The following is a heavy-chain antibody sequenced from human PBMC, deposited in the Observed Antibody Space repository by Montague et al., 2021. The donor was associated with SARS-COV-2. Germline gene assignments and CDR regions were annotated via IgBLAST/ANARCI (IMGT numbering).Heavy chain of an antibody. CDR2: INRSGST. Sequence: SETLSLTCAVYGGSFSGYYWSWIRQPPGKGLEWIGEINRSGSTNYNPSLKSRVTISVDTSKNQFSLELSSVTAADTAVYYCARARQDVVVPTLGIGAYYYYYYMDVWDKGTTVTVSS. V-gene: IGHV4-34*01. J-gene: IGHJ6*03. CDR1: GGSFSGYY. CDR3: ARARQDVVVPTLGIGAYYYYYYMDV. D-gene: IGHD2-2*01.